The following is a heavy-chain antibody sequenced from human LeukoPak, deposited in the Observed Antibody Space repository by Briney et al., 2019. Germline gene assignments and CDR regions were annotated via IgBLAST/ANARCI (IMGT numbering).Heavy chain of an antibody. CDR2: IFYIGST. V-gene: IGHV4-59*08. D-gene: IGHD2/OR15-2a*01. CDR3: ARHVGSESFYDL. CDR1: GGSISNYY. Sequence: SETLSLTCTVSGGSISNYYWSWIRQPPGKGLEWIGYIFYIGSTNYNPSLKSRVTISVDTSKNQFSLRLISVTAADTAVYYCARHVGSESFYDLWGQGTLVTVSS. J-gene: IGHJ4*02.